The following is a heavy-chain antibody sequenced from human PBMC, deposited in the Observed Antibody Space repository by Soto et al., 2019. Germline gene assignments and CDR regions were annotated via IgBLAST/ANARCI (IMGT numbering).Heavy chain of an antibody. CDR3: ARAATHYYDFWCGYPTYYVDY. Sequence: GGSLRLSCAASGFTFSSYWMSWVRQAPGKGLEWVANIKQDGSEKYYVDSVKGRFTISRDNAKNSLYLQMNSLRAEDSAVYYCARAATHYYDFWCGYPTYYVDYWGQGTLVTVSS. D-gene: IGHD3-3*01. CDR1: GFTFSSYW. J-gene: IGHJ4*02. CDR2: IKQDGSEK. V-gene: IGHV3-7*01.